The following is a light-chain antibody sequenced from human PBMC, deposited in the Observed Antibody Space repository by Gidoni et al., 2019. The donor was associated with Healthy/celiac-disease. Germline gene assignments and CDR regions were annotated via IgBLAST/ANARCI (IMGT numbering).Light chain of an antibody. J-gene: IGLJ2*01. CDR3: QAWNSSTVV. CDR2: QDS. Sequence: SYALTQPPSVSVSPGQTASITCSGDKLGDKYACWYQQKPGQYPVLVIYQDSNRPSGIPERFTGSNSGNTATLTISGTQAMDEADYYCQAWNSSTVVFGGGTKLTVL. CDR1: KLGDKY. V-gene: IGLV3-1*01.